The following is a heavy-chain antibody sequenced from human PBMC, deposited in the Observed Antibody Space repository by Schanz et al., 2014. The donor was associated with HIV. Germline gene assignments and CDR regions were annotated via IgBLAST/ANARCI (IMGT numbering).Heavy chain of an antibody. D-gene: IGHD2-15*01. Sequence: QVQLVESGGGVVQPGRSLRLSCAASGFTFSNYGMHWVRQAPGKGLEWMAVIWYGGSNKYYADSVKGRFTISRDNSKNTLYLQMNSLRAEDTAVYYCARDDCSGGSCYPDTFDYWGQGTLVTVSS. J-gene: IGHJ4*02. CDR3: ARDDCSGGSCYPDTFDY. CDR1: GFTFSNYG. V-gene: IGHV3-33*01. CDR2: IWYGGSNK.